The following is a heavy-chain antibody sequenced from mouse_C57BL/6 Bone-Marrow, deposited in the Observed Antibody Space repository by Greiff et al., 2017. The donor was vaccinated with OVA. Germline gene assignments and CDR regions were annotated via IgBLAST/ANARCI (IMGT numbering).Heavy chain of an antibody. D-gene: IGHD2-10*02. Sequence: QVQLKQSGAELARPGASVKLSCKASGYTFTSYGISWVKQRTGQGLEWIGEIYPRSGNTYYNEKFKGKATLTADKSSSTAYMELRSLTSEDSAVYCCARDGKCMVTSFAYWGKGTLVTVSA. V-gene: IGHV1-81*01. CDR3: ARDGKCMVTSFAY. CDR1: GYTFTSYG. CDR2: IYPRSGNT. J-gene: IGHJ3*01.